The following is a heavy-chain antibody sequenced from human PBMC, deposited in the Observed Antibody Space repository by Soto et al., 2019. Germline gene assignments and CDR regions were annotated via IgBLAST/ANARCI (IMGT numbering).Heavy chain of an antibody. D-gene: IGHD6-13*01. CDR1: GFTFSSYE. Sequence: GGSLRLSCATSGFTFSSYEMNWVRHAPGKGLEWVSYISSSGSTIYYADSVKGRFTISRDNAKNSLYLQMDSLRAEDTAVYYCARDQEAGSFFPYYYGMDVWLQGTTVTVSS. CDR2: ISSSGSTI. J-gene: IGHJ6*02. CDR3: ARDQEAGSFFPYYYGMDV. V-gene: IGHV3-48*03.